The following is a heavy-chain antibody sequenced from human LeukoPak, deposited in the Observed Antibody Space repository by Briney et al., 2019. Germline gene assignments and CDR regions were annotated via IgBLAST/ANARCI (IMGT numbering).Heavy chain of an antibody. CDR2: ISWNSGSI. D-gene: IGHD1-26*01. CDR1: GFTFDDYA. V-gene: IGHV3-9*01. J-gene: IGHJ6*02. Sequence: PGGSLRLSCAASGFTFDDYAMHWVRQAPGKGLGWVSGISWNSGSIGYADSVKGRFTISRDNAKNSLYLQMNSLRAEDTALYYCAKDISEYYGMDVWGQGTTVTVSS. CDR3: AKDISEYYGMDV.